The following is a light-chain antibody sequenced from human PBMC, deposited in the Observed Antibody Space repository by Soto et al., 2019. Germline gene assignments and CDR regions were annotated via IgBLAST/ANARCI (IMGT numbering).Light chain of an antibody. J-gene: IGLJ1*01. CDR2: NNN. CDR3: AAWDDRLNALV. CDR1: SSNIGSNT. V-gene: IGLV1-44*01. Sequence: QSVLTQPPSASGTPGQRATISCSGSSSNIGSNTVNWYQQLPGTAPKLLIYNNNQRPSGVPDRFSGSKSGTSAALAISGLQSEDEADYYCAAWDDRLNALVFGTGTKVTVL.